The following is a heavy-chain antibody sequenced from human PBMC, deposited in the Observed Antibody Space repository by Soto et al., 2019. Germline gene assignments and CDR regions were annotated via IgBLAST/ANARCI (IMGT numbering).Heavy chain of an antibody. CDR2: IYWDDDK. V-gene: IGHV2-5*02. Sequence: QITLKESGPTLVKPTQTLTLTCTFSGFSLSASGGGVGWLRQPPGKALEWLALIYWDDDKRYSPSLQSRLTSTKENSRNQVVNTVTDVDPVDTSTYYCAHRDYSSSSSAFDIWGQGTTVTVSS. CDR1: GFSLSASGGG. D-gene: IGHD6-6*01. J-gene: IGHJ3*02. CDR3: AHRDYSSSSSAFDI.